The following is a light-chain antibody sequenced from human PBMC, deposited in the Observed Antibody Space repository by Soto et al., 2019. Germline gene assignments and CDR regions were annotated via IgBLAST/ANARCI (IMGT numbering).Light chain of an antibody. V-gene: IGKV3-15*01. Sequence: EIVMTQSPATLSVSPGERATLSCRASQSVSSNLAWYQQKPGQAPRLLIYRASTRATGIPARFSGSGSGTDFTLTISSLRSEDFAVYYCQQYKNWPPMYTFGQGTKLEIK. CDR1: QSVSSN. J-gene: IGKJ2*01. CDR3: QQYKNWPPMYT. CDR2: RAS.